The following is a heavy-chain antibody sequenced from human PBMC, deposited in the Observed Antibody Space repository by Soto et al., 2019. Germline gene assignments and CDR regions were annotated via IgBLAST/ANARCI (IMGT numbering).Heavy chain of an antibody. CDR3: ARGAIAAAGMGDYYYYGMDV. D-gene: IGHD6-13*01. J-gene: IGHJ6*02. CDR1: GFTFSSYG. CDR2: IWYDGSNK. V-gene: IGHV3-33*01. Sequence: GGSLRLSCAASGFTFSSYGMHWVRQAPGKGLEWVAVIWYDGSNKYYADSVEGRSTISRDNSKNTLYLQMNSLRAEDTAVYYCARGAIAAAGMGDYYYYGMDVWGQGTTVTVSS.